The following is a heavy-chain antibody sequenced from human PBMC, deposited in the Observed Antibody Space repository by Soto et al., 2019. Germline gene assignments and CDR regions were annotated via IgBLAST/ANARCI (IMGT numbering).Heavy chain of an antibody. V-gene: IGHV3-21*01. CDR3: AMDTIFGSFYYFDY. D-gene: IGHD3-9*01. CDR1: GFTFSSYS. CDR2: ISSSSSYI. J-gene: IGHJ4*02. Sequence: EVQLVASGGGLVKPGGSLRLSCAASGFTFSSYSMNWVRQAPGKGLEWVSSISSSSSYIYYADSVKGRFTISRDNAKNSLYLQMNSLRAEDTAVYYCAMDTIFGSFYYFDYWGQGTLVTVSS.